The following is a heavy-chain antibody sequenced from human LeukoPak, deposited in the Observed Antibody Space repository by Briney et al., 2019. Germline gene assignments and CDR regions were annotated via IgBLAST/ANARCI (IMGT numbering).Heavy chain of an antibody. J-gene: IGHJ3*02. CDR2: IKEDGSEK. Sequence: GGSLRLSCEGSGFAFDKYWISWVRQAPGKGLEWVANIKEDGSEKEFLDSVKGRFTISRDNSKKSVYLQMNGLRAEDTAVYYCARDVNRGVFDMWGQGTRVTVSS. CDR3: ARDVNRGVFDM. V-gene: IGHV3-7*03. CDR1: GFAFDKYW.